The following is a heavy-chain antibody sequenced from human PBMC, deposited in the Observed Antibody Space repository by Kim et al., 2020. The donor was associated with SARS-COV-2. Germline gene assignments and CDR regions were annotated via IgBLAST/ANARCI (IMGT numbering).Heavy chain of an antibody. V-gene: IGHV6-1*01. CDR3: VRKDGGIDAFDI. CDR1: GDSVSSNSAA. J-gene: IGHJ3*02. CDR2: TYYRSKWFN. D-gene: IGHD2-15*01. Sequence: SQTLSLTCAISGDSVSSNSAAWNWIRQSPSRGLEWLGRTYYRSKWFNDYAVSVKSRITINSDTSKNRFSLQLNSVTPEDTAVYYCVRKDGGIDAFDIWGQGTMVTVSS.